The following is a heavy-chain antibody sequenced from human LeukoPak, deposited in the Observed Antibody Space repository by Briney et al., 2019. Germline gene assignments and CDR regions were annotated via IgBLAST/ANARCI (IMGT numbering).Heavy chain of an antibody. CDR2: ISYDGSNK. D-gene: IGHD3-22*01. Sequence: GGSLRLSCAASGFTFSSYAMHWVRQAPGKGLEWVAVISYDGSNKYYADSVKGRFTISRDNSKNTLYLQMNSLRAEDTAVYYCASSDYDRSGYYYFDYWGQGTLVTVSS. CDR1: GFTFSSYA. CDR3: ASSDYDRSGYYYFDY. J-gene: IGHJ4*02. V-gene: IGHV3-30*01.